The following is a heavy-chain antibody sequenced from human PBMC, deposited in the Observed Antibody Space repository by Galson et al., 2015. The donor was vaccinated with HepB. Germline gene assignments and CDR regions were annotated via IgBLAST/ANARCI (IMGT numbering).Heavy chain of an antibody. CDR1: GFTFNTHN. Sequence: SLRLSCAASGFTFNTHNMNWVRQAPGKGLEWVPSISSSSASIYYADSLRGRLVVSRDNAKNSLFLQMNSLRGEDTAVYYCARAGSNAWDWFFDLWGRGTLVTVSS. CDR3: ARAGSNAWDWFFDL. D-gene: IGHD6-13*01. V-gene: IGHV3-21*01. CDR2: ISSSSASI. J-gene: IGHJ2*01.